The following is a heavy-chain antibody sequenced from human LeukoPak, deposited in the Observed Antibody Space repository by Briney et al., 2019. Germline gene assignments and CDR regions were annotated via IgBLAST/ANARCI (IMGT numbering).Heavy chain of an antibody. CDR1: GFTFSNYA. V-gene: IGHV3-23*01. Sequence: GGSLRLSCAASGFTFSNYAMSWVRQAPGKGLEWVPSIGGIYVETFYADSVQGRFTISRDNSKNTLYLQLNSLRAEDSAIYYCAKDYGPGIVGTMGAYWGQGTLVTVSS. CDR3: AKDYGPGIVGTMGAY. CDR2: IGGIYVET. D-gene: IGHD1-26*01. J-gene: IGHJ4*02.